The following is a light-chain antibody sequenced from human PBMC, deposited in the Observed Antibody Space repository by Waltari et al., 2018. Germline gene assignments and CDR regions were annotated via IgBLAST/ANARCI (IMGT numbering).Light chain of an antibody. CDR1: DSDVGAYDF. V-gene: IGLV2-14*01. J-gene: IGLJ1*01. Sequence: QSALTQPASVSGSPGQSITISCSGTDSDVGAYDFVSWYQQHPGKAPHLIIYEVSNRPSGISNRFSASKSGNMASLTISGLQAEDEADYYCSSYTTSSAPGVFGTGTRVTVL. CDR2: EVS. CDR3: SSYTTSSAPGV.